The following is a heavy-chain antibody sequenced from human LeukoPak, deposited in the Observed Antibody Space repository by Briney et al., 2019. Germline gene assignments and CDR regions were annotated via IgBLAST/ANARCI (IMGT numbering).Heavy chain of an antibody. CDR3: ARVARDFWSGPKIYYFDY. V-gene: IGHV4-59*01. Sequence: SETLSLTCTVSGGSISSYYWSWIRQPPGKGLEWIGYIYYSGSTNYNPSLKSRVTISVDTSKNQFSLKLSSVTAADTAVYYCARVARDFWSGPKIYYFDYWGQGTLVTVPS. CDR1: GGSISSYY. J-gene: IGHJ4*02. D-gene: IGHD3-3*01. CDR2: IYYSGST.